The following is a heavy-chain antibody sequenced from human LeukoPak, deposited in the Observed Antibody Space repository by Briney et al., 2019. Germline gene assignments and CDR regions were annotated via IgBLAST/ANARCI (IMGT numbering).Heavy chain of an antibody. CDR3: ARSGTTVTTWHY. J-gene: IGHJ4*02. CDR2: IIPILGIA. V-gene: IGHV1-69*04. Sequence: SVKVSCKASGGTFSSYAISWVRQGPGQGLEWMGRIIPILGIANYAQKFQGRVTITADKSTSTAYMELSSLRSEDTAVYYCARSGTTVTTWHYWGQGTLVTVSS. D-gene: IGHD4-17*01. CDR1: GGTFSSYA.